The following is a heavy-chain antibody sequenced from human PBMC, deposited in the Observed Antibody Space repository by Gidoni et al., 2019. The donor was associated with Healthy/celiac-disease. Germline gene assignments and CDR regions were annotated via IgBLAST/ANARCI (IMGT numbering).Heavy chain of an antibody. V-gene: IGHV3-30-3*01. CDR2: ISYDGSNK. Sequence: QVQLVESGGGVVQPGGSWRLACAASGFTFSRYAMHWVRQAPGRGLEGVAVISYDGSNKYYADPVKGRFTNSRDNSKNTLYLQMNSLRAEDTAVYYCARVVRGYGHFDYWGQGTLVTVSS. D-gene: IGHD5-12*01. CDR1: GFTFSRYA. CDR3: ARVVRGYGHFDY. J-gene: IGHJ4*02.